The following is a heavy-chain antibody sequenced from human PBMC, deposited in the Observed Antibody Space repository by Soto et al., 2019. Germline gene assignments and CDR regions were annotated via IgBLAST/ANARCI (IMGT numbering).Heavy chain of an antibody. Sequence: QAQLVESGGGVVQPGRSLRLSCAASGFTFSSYGMHWVRQAPGKGLEWVALISYDGSNKYYADSVEGRFTISRDNSKNTLYLQMNSLRAEDMAVYYCAKAFGPYSTNWYYFNYWGQGTLVTVSS. D-gene: IGHD6-13*01. V-gene: IGHV3-30*18. CDR3: AKAFGPYSTNWYYFNY. J-gene: IGHJ4*02. CDR2: ISYDGSNK. CDR1: GFTFSSYG.